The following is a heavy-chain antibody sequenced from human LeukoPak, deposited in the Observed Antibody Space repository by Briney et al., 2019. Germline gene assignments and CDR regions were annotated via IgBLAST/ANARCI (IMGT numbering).Heavy chain of an antibody. D-gene: IGHD6-19*01. J-gene: IGHJ4*02. CDR2: IYYSGST. CDR3: ARRPYTSGWYYYFDY. CDR1: GGSISSSSYY. Sequence: SETLSLTCTVSGGSISSSSYYWGWIRQPPGKGLEWIGSIYYSGSTYYNPSLKSRVTVSVDTSKNQFSLRLSSVTAADTAVYYCARRPYTSGWYYYFDYWGQGTLVTVSS. V-gene: IGHV4-39*01.